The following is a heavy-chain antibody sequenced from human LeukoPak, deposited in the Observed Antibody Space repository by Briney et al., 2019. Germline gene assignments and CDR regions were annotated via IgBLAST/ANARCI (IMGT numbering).Heavy chain of an antibody. CDR2: IRSKTYGGRT. J-gene: IGHJ4*02. D-gene: IGHD3-10*01. CDR1: GFTFGDYS. V-gene: IGHV3-49*04. CDR3: TGSFGRLTFFDY. Sequence: GGSLRLSCTASGFTFGDYSMSWVRQAPGKGLEWVGFIRSKTYGGRTEYAASVKGRFTISRDDSKSIAYLQINSLKTEDTAVYYCTGSFGRLTFFDYWGQGTLVTVSS.